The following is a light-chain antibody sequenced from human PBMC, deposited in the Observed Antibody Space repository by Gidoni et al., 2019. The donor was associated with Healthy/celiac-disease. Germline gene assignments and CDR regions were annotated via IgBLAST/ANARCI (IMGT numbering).Light chain of an antibody. Sequence: IVSTQSPATLSLSPGERATLSCRASQSVSSYLAWYQQKPGQAPRLLIYDASNRATGIPARFSGSGSGTDFTLTISSLEPEDFAVYYCQQSSNWPWTFGQGTKVEIK. CDR2: DAS. J-gene: IGKJ1*01. CDR3: QQSSNWPWT. CDR1: QSVSSY. V-gene: IGKV3-11*01.